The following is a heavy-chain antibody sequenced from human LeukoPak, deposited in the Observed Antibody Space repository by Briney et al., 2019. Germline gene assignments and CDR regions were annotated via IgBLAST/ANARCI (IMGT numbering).Heavy chain of an antibody. V-gene: IGHV4-59*01. CDR2: IYYSGST. Sequence: PSETLSLTCTVSGGSIGSYYWGWIRQPPGKGLEWIGYIYYSGSTNYNPSLKSRVTISVDTSKNQFSLKLSSVTAADAAVYYCAREPGYDSSGYHYWYFDLWGRGTLVTVSS. CDR1: GGSIGSYY. J-gene: IGHJ2*01. D-gene: IGHD3-22*01. CDR3: AREPGYDSSGYHYWYFDL.